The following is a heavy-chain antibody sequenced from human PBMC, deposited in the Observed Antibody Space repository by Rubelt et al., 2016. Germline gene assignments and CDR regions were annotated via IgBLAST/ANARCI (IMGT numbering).Heavy chain of an antibody. CDR3: AKGRVTSAPFDY. V-gene: IGHV3-43*02. D-gene: IGHD2-21*02. J-gene: IGHJ4*02. CDR2: ITGDGDNT. Sequence: VSLITGDGDNTYYADSVKGRFTISRDNSKDSLSLQINSLRTEDTALYYCAKGRVTSAPFDYWGQGTLVTVSS.